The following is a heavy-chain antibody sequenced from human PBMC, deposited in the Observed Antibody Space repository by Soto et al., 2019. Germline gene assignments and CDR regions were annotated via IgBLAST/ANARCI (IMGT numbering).Heavy chain of an antibody. J-gene: IGHJ6*03. CDR2: IITFVGKA. CDR1: GGTLSSYS. CDR3: ARVTGGHDSGGNYMDV. D-gene: IGHD5-12*01. V-gene: IGHV1-69*08. Sequence: QVQLVQSGPEVKKPGSSVKVSCKTSGGTLSSYSISWVRQAPGQGLEWVGRIITFVGKANGAQQFQCRVTITADRSTDITYMELRRLTSDDTAGYYWARVTGGHDSGGNYMDVWGTGTTVTVSS.